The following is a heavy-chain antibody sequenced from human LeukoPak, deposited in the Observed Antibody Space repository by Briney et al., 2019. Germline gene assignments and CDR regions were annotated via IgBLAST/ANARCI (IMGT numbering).Heavy chain of an antibody. CDR2: IHNSGTT. Sequence: PSETLSLTCAVSGGPFSGYFWSWIRQSSGKGLEWIGEIHNSGTTNYNPSLNSRVTISEDLNLSSVTAADTAVYYCARGRYCSSTSCFNFDYWGQGTLVTVSS. D-gene: IGHD2-2*01. J-gene: IGHJ4*02. CDR1: GGPFSGYF. CDR3: ARGRYCSSTSCFNFDY. V-gene: IGHV4-34*01.